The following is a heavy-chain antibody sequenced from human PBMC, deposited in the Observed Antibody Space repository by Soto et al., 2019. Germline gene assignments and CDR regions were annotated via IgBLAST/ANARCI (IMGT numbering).Heavy chain of an antibody. CDR2: IYYSGST. CDR3: ARESHGMDV. Sequence: LSRTGPVSGGSISSGDYYWSWIRQPPGKGLEWIGYIYYSGSTYYNPSLKSRVTISVDTSKNQFSLKLSSVTAADTAVYYCARESHGMDVWGQGTKVTVYS. CDR1: GGSISSGDYY. J-gene: IGHJ6*02. V-gene: IGHV4-30-4*01.